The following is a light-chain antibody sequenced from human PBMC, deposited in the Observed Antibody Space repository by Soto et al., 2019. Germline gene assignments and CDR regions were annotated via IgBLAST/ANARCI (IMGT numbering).Light chain of an antibody. CDR2: GAS. V-gene: IGKV3-20*01. CDR3: QQYGSSIQT. Sequence: EIVLTQSPGTLSLSPGERATLSCRASQSVSSSYLAWYQQKPGQAPRLLIYGASSRATGTPDRFSGSGSGTDFTLTISRLEPEDFAVYYCQQYGSSIQTFGQGTKVDIK. CDR1: QSVSSSY. J-gene: IGKJ1*01.